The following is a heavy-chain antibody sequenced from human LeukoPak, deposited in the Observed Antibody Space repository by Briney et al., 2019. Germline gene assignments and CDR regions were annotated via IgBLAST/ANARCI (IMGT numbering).Heavy chain of an antibody. D-gene: IGHD3-10*01. Sequence: ASVKVSCKASGYTFTDYYMHWVRQAPGQGLEWMGWINPKTGGTNYAQRFQGRVTMTRDTSIRTAYMELNTLRSDDTAVYYCARDGRLTIFVRGIITEGSPPKNWGQGTLVTVSS. CDR2: INPKTGGT. CDR1: GYTFTDYY. V-gene: IGHV1-2*02. J-gene: IGHJ4*02. CDR3: ARDGRLTIFVRGIITEGSPPKN.